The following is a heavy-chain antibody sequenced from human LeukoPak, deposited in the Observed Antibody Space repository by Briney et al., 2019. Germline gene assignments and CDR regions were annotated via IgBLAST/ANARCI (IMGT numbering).Heavy chain of an antibody. J-gene: IGHJ4*02. CDR2: MTSDGNSI. Sequence: GGSLRLSCAASGFNFNVYSMNWVRQAPGKGLEWISYMTSDGNSIYYADSVRGRFTISRDNAKKSVYLELSNLRAEDTAMYYCARSTEWFADYWGQGTMVNVSS. V-gene: IGHV3-48*01. D-gene: IGHD3-3*01. CDR1: GFNFNVYS. CDR3: ARSTEWFADY.